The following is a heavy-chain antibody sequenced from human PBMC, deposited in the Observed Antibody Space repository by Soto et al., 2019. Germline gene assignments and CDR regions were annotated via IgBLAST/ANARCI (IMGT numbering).Heavy chain of an antibody. CDR2: IYHSGST. J-gene: IGHJ4*02. Sequence: SETLSLTCAVSGGSISSSNWWSWVRQPPGKGLEWIGEIYHSGSTNYNPSLKSRVTISVDKSKNQFSLKLSSVTAADTAVYYCARDSPTAGGTDYWGQGTLVTVAS. CDR1: GGSISSSNW. D-gene: IGHD1-26*01. V-gene: IGHV4-4*02. CDR3: ARDSPTAGGTDY.